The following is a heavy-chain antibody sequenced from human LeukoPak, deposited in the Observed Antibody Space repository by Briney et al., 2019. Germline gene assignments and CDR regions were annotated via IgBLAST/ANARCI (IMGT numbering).Heavy chain of an antibody. CDR2: ISSSGSTI. V-gene: IGHV3-11*01. D-gene: IGHD3-16*01. J-gene: IGHJ3*02. CDR1: GFTFSDYY. Sequence: GGSLRLSCAASGFTFSDYYMSWIRQAPGKGLEWVSYISSSGSTIYYADSVKGRFTISRDNAKNSLYLQMNRLTAEDTAVYYCARDGGHTGDDAFDIWGQGTMVTVSS. CDR3: ARDGGHTGDDAFDI.